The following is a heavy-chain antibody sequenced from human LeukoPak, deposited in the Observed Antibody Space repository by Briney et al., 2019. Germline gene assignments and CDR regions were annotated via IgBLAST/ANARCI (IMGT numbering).Heavy chain of an antibody. J-gene: IGHJ6*03. Sequence: PGGSLRLSCAASGFTFSSYAMSWVRQAPGKGLEWVSTIVGRDRSTNYADSVNGRLIVSRDNSKNTLYLQMNSLRVEDTATYYCAKAVGAGPPYYIDVWGKGTTVTVSS. CDR2: IVGRDRST. CDR1: GFTFSSYA. CDR3: AKAVGAGPPYYIDV. V-gene: IGHV3-23*01. D-gene: IGHD6-19*01.